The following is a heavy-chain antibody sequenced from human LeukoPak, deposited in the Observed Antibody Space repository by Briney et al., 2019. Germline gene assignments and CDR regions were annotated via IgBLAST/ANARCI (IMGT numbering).Heavy chain of an antibody. D-gene: IGHD1-26*01. J-gene: IGHJ3*01. CDR1: GFTFYNYC. Sequence: PGGSLRLSCAASGFTFYNYCMHWVRQAPGKGLEWISHINNAVNSTTNTDALKARLSMSRYNGNNTIHLHMQGLRADDTAIYDCARTYCSTTRCLSIAFDLWGQGTMVTVSS. CDR2: INNAVNST. CDR3: ARTYCSTTRCLSIAFDL. V-gene: IGHV3-74*03.